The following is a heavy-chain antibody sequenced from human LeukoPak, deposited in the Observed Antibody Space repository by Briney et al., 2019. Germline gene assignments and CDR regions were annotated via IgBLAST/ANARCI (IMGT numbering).Heavy chain of an antibody. J-gene: IGHJ4*02. D-gene: IGHD6-19*01. Sequence: GGSLRLSCAASGFTFSSFALSWVRQTPGKGLEWVSAISGRGRGGSTYYADSVKGRFTISRDNSKNTLYLQMNSLRAEGTTVYYCARGVRIAEAGYIDYWGQGTLVTVSS. CDR3: ARGVRIAEAGYIDY. CDR1: GFTFSSFA. V-gene: IGHV3-23*01. CDR2: ISGRGRGGST.